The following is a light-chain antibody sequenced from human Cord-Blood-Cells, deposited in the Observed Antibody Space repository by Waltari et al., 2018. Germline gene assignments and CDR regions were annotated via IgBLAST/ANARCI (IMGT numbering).Light chain of an antibody. CDR3: SSYTSSSTRV. CDR2: DVS. Sequence: QSALTPPASVSGSPRQSITISCTGTSSDDGVYNYVSWYQQHPGKAPKLMIYDVSKRPSGVSNRFSGSKSGNTASLTISGRQAEDEADYYCSSYTSSSTRVFGGGTKLTVL. CDR1: SSDDGVYNY. J-gene: IGLJ3*02. V-gene: IGLV2-14*01.